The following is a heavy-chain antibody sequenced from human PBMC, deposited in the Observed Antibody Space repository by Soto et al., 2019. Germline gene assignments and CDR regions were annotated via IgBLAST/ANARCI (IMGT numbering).Heavy chain of an antibody. V-gene: IGHV3-13*01. CDR2: IGTAGDT. J-gene: IGHJ3*02. CDR3: ARGRYYDILTGYSNYAFDI. D-gene: IGHD3-9*01. CDR1: GFTFSSYD. Sequence: EVQLVESGGGLVQPGGSLRLSCAASGFTFSSYDMHWVRQATGKGLEWVSAIGTAGDTYYPGSVKGRFTISRENAKNSLYLQMNSLRAGDTAVYYCARGRYYDILTGYSNYAFDIWGQGTMVTVSS.